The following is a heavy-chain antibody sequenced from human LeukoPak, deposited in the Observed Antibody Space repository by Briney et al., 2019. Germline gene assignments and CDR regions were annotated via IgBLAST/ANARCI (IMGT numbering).Heavy chain of an antibody. Sequence: GGSLRLSCAASGFTFSSYEMNWVRQAPGKGLEWLSYISSSGTTIKYADSVKGRFTISRDNAKNSLYLQVNSLRAEDTAVYYCARIMITVTTSDYWGQGSLVTVSS. V-gene: IGHV3-48*03. J-gene: IGHJ4*02. CDR1: GFTFSSYE. CDR3: ARIMITVTTSDY. CDR2: ISSSGTTI. D-gene: IGHD4-17*01.